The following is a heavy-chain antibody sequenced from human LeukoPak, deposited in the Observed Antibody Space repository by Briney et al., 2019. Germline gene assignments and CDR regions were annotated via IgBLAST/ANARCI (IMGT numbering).Heavy chain of an antibody. CDR1: GLTFSSDA. D-gene: IGHD6-19*01. CDR2: ISGSGGST. J-gene: IGHJ4*02. V-gene: IGHV3-23*01. CDR3: AKVAGDSSAWYTGSYFDY. Sequence: GGSLRLSCSVSGLTFSSDAMSWVRQAPGKGLEWVSVISGSGGSTYYTDSVKGRFIISRDNSKITLYLQMNSLRAEDTAVYYCAKVAGDSSAWYTGSYFDYWGQGTLVTVSS.